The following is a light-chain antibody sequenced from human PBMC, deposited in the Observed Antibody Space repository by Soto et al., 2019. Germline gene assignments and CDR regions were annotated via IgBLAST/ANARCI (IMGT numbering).Light chain of an antibody. J-gene: IGKJ3*01. CDR2: GAS. Sequence: EIVLTQSPGTLSLSPGERAILSCRASQSINNRYLAWYQQMPGRAPSLLIHGASSRAAGIPDRFSGSGSGRDFTLTINRLEPEDFAVYYCHHYDNSPPFPFGPGTTVDI. CDR1: QSINNRY. CDR3: HHYDNSPPFP. V-gene: IGKV3-20*01.